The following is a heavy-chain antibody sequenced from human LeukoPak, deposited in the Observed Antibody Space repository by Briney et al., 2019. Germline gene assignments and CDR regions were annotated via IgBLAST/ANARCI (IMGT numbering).Heavy chain of an antibody. CDR3: ARTPSYRGSSDY. Sequence: PGGSLRLSCAASGFRFSDFTMTWVRQAPGKGPEWVSAIGGRGGSTYYADSLGGRFTISRDNSKNTLYLQMNSLRAEDTAVYYCARTPSYRGSSDYWGQGTLVTVSS. CDR1: GFRFSDFT. CDR2: IGGRGGST. J-gene: IGHJ4*02. V-gene: IGHV3-23*01. D-gene: IGHD6-6*01.